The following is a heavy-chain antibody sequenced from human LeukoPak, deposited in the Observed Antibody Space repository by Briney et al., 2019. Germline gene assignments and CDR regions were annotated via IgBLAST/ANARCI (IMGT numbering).Heavy chain of an antibody. Sequence: SETLSLTCTVSGGSISSYYWSWIRQPPGKGLEWIGFIYYSGSTNYNPSLKSRVTISVDTSKNQFALKLSSVTAADTAVYYCARDSGSSGYYSSYNWFDPWGQGTLVTVSS. CDR2: IYYSGST. CDR3: ARDSGSSGYYSSYNWFDP. D-gene: IGHD3-22*01. J-gene: IGHJ5*02. CDR1: GGSISSYY. V-gene: IGHV4-59*01.